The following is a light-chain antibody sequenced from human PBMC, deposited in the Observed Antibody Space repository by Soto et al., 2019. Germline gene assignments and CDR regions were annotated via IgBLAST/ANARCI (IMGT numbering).Light chain of an antibody. CDR2: GNS. CDR1: SSNIGAGYD. J-gene: IGLJ1*01. V-gene: IGLV1-40*01. CDR3: QSYDSSLIHV. Sequence: SVLTQPPSVSGAPGQRVTISCTGSSSNIGAGYDVHWYQQLPGTAPKLLIYGNSNRPSGVPDRFSGSKSGTSASLAITGLQAEDEADYYCQSYDSSLIHVFGTGTKLTVL.